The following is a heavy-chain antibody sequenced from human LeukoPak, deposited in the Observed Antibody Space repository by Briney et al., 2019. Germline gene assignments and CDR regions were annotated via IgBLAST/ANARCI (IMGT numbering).Heavy chain of an antibody. CDR2: IFPGGGEI. D-gene: IGHD2-8*02. CDR3: ATYRQVLLPFES. Sequence: GGSLRLSCAASGFIFSNAWMSWVRQAPGKGLEWVSSIFPGGGEIHYADSVRGRFTISRDNSKSTLSLQMNNLRAEDTAIYYCATYRQVLLPFESWGQGTLVTVSS. J-gene: IGHJ4*02. CDR1: GFIFSNAW. V-gene: IGHV3-53*01.